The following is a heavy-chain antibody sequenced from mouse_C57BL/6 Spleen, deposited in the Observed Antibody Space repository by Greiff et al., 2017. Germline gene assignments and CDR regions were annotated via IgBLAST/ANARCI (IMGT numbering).Heavy chain of an antibody. CDR1: GYAFSSSW. D-gene: IGHD2-5*01. V-gene: IGHV1-82*01. CDR2: LYPGDGDT. Sequence: LQESGPELVKPGASVKISCKASGYAFSSSWMNWVKQRPGKGLEWIGRLYPGDGDTNYNGKFKGKATLTADKSSSTAYMQLSSLTSEDSAVYFCARHSNQYYFDYWGQGTTLTVSS. CDR3: ARHSNQYYFDY. J-gene: IGHJ2*01.